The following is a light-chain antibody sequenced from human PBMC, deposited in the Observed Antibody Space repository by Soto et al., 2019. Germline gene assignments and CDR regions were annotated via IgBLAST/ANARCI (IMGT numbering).Light chain of an antibody. Sequence: EIVLTQSPVTLSLSPGERATLSCRASQSVGSYLVWYQQKPGQAPRLLIFDASTRATDLPDRFSGSGSGTDFTLTISSLEPEDFAIYYCQQRSSWPTFGGGTRVEIK. CDR2: DAS. J-gene: IGKJ4*01. CDR3: QQRSSWPT. V-gene: IGKV3-11*01. CDR1: QSVGSY.